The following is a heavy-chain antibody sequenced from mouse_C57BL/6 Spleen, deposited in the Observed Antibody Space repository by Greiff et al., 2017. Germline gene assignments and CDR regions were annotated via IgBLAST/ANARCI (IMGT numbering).Heavy chain of an antibody. CDR3: TRVGGLAWFAY. J-gene: IGHJ3*01. CDR2: IDPETGGT. Sequence: VQLQQSGAELVRPGASVTLSCKASGYTFTDYEMHWVKQTPVHGLEWIGAIDPETGGTAYNQKFKGKAILTADKSSSTAYMELRSLTSEDSAVYYCTRVGGLAWFAYWGQGTLVTVSA. V-gene: IGHV1-15*01. D-gene: IGHD6-1*01. CDR1: GYTFTDYE.